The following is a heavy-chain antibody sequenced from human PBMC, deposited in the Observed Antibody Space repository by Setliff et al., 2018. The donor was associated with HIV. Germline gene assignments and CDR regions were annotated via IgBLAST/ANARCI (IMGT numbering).Heavy chain of an antibody. CDR1: GLTFRSYE. D-gene: IGHD2-8*01. CDR3: ASHPSVYGPPFDY. Sequence: GGSLRLSCAASGLTFRSYEMNWVRQAPGKGLEWVSYISSSGNIIYYADSVKGRFTISRDNAKNSLYLQMNSLRAEDTAVYYCASHPSVYGPPFDYWGQGTLVTVSS. V-gene: IGHV3-48*03. J-gene: IGHJ4*02. CDR2: ISSSGNII.